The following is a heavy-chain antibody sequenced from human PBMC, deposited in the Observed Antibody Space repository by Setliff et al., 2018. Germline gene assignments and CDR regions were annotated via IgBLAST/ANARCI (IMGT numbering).Heavy chain of an antibody. Sequence: PSETLSLTCSAYGGTFSDYYWTWIRQSPGKGLEWIGEINHSGTTNYNPSLKSRVTISVDTSKNQFSLTMSSVSAADAAVYYCARGRNVAARLLDTWGQGSRVTVS. CDR1: GGTFSDYY. V-gene: IGHV4-34*01. J-gene: IGHJ5*02. CDR3: ARGRNVAARLLDT. D-gene: IGHD6-6*01. CDR2: INHSGTT.